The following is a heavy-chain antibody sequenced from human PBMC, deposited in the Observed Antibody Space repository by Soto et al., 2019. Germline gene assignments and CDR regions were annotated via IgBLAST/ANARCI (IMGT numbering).Heavy chain of an antibody. CDR2: LYWDDDK. V-gene: IGHV2-5*02. CDR3: VQSRFGGDCLEIYSSHSFHGLDV. CDR1: GLSLRTTGVG. D-gene: IGHD2-21*02. J-gene: IGHJ6*02. Sequence: QVTLKESGPTLVKPTQTLTLTCTVSGLSLRTTGVGVGWVRQPPGKALEWLALLYWDDDKRYSPSLRSRLTNAKDITETQVVRTLTNMDTVDTATYYCVQSRFGGDCLEIYSSHSFHGLDVWGQGTTVTVSS.